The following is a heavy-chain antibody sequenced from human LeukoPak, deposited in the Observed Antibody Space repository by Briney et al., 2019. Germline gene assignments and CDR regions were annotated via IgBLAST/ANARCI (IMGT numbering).Heavy chain of an antibody. V-gene: IGHV3-23*01. CDR1: GFTFRTYA. CDR2: ISDGGGRT. CDR3: TKNQILDDTGSWYAY. J-gene: IGHJ4*02. Sequence: PGGSLRLSCGASGFTFRTYAMSWVRQAPGKGLEWFSGISDGGGRTFYAESVKGRFTVSRDNSKNTLYLRMNSLRAEDTAIYYCTKNQILDDTGSWYAYWGQGTLVTVSS. D-gene: IGHD6-13*01.